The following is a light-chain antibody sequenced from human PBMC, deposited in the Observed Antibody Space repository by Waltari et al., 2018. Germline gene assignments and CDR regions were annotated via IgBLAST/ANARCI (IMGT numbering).Light chain of an antibody. Sequence: EIVLTQSPATLSLSPGERATLSCRASQSVSSYLAWYQQKPGQAPRLLIYDASNRATGIQARFSGSVSGTDFTLTISSLEPEDFAVYYCQQRSNWPPMYTFGQGTKLEIK. J-gene: IGKJ2*01. CDR2: DAS. CDR3: QQRSNWPPMYT. V-gene: IGKV3-11*01. CDR1: QSVSSY.